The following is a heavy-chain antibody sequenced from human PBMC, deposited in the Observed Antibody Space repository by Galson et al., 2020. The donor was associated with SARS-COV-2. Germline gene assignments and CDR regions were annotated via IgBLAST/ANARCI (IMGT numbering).Heavy chain of an antibody. J-gene: IGHJ3*02. Sequence: RFTISRDNAKNSLYLQMNSLRAEDTAVYYCARVLVRWELPDAFDIWGQGTMVTVSS. CDR3: ARVLVRWELPDAFDI. V-gene: IGHV3-11*06. D-gene: IGHD1-26*01.